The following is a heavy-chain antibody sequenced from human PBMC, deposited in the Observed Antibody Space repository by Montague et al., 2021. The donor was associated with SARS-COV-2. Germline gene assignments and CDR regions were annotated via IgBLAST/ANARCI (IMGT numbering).Heavy chain of an antibody. D-gene: IGHD3-10*01. CDR2: TCWDGGVK. CDR1: GFTFDAFA. V-gene: IGHV3-9*01. J-gene: IGHJ4*02. CDR3: AKGRHGSGTYYSDS. Sequence: SLRLSCAASGFTFDAFAMHWVRQAPGKGLEWVSSTCWDGGVKGYADSVKGRFTISRDNARNSLYLQMNGLRPDDTAFYYCAKGRHGSGTYYSDSWGQGTLVTVSS.